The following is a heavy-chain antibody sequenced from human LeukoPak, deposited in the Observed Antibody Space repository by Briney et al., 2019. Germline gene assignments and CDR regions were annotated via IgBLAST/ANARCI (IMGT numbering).Heavy chain of an antibody. CDR2: IYYSGST. CDR3: ARGARAGYNLEPFDY. J-gene: IGHJ4*02. Sequence: SETLSLTCTVSGGSMSSYYWSWVRQPPGKGLEWIGYIYYSGSTKYNPSLKSRVTISVDTSKNQFSLKLSSVTAADTAVYYCARGARAGYNLEPFDYRGQGTLVTVSS. V-gene: IGHV4-59*08. D-gene: IGHD5-24*01. CDR1: GGSMSSYY.